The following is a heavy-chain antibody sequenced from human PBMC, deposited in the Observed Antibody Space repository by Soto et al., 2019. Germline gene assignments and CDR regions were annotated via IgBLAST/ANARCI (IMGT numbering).Heavy chain of an antibody. CDR1: GVTLSSYA. D-gene: IGHD4-17*01. Sequence: GGSLGLACAASGVTLSSYAVSGVRQAPGKGLEWVSAISGSGGSTYYADSVKGRFTISRDNSKNTLYLQMNSLRAEDTAVYYCAKTMTTVDYWGQGTPVTVSS. CDR2: ISGSGGST. V-gene: IGHV3-23*01. J-gene: IGHJ4*02. CDR3: AKTMTTVDY.